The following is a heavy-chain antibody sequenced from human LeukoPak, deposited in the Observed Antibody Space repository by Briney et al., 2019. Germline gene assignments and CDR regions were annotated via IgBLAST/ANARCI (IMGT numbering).Heavy chain of an antibody. V-gene: IGHV3-23*01. CDR3: AKDALIAAAGYYYYMDV. Sequence: PGGSMRLSCAASGFTFSSYAMSWVRQAPGKGLEWVSAISGMGGSTYYADSVKGRFTISRDNSKNTLYLQMNSLRAEYTAVYYCAKDALIAAAGYYYYMDVWGKGTTVTVSS. D-gene: IGHD6-13*01. CDR2: ISGMGGST. J-gene: IGHJ6*03. CDR1: GFTFSSYA.